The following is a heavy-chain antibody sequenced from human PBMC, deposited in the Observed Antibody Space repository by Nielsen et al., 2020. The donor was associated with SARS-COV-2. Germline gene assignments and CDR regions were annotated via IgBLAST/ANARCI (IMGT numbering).Heavy chain of an antibody. CDR1: GFTFSSYA. D-gene: IGHD6-19*01. CDR3: AKSLSGPWPRAFDI. V-gene: IGHV3-23*01. Sequence: GESLKISCAASGFTFSSYAMSWVRQAPGKGLEWVSAISGSGGSTYYADSVKGRFTISRDNSKNTLYLQMNSLRAEDTAVCYCAKSLSGPWPRAFDIWGQGTMVTVSS. J-gene: IGHJ3*02. CDR2: ISGSGGST.